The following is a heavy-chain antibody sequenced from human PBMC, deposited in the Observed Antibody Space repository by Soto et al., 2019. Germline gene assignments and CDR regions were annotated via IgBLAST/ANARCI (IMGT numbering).Heavy chain of an antibody. CDR2: IIPIFGTA. CDR3: ARGGDYYDSSGYPERGAFDI. Sequence: SVKVSCKASGGTFSSYAISWVRQAPGQGLEWMGGIIPIFGTANYAQKFQGRVTITADESTSTAYMELSSLRSEDTAVYYCARGGDYYDSSGYPERGAFDIWGQGTMVTVS. J-gene: IGHJ3*02. CDR1: GGTFSSYA. V-gene: IGHV1-69*13. D-gene: IGHD3-22*01.